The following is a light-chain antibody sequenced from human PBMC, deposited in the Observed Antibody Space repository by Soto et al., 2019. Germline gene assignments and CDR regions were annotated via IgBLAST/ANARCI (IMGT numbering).Light chain of an antibody. J-gene: IGLJ1*01. V-gene: IGLV2-14*01. Sequence: QSVLTQPASVSGSPGQSITISCTGTSSDVGNYNYVSWYQQYPGRVPKLCIYMVSNRPSGVSNRFSGSKSGNTASLTIYGLQAEDEAEYYCCSYVGATTYVFGSGTKVTVL. CDR1: SSDVGNYNY. CDR2: MVS. CDR3: CSYVGATTYV.